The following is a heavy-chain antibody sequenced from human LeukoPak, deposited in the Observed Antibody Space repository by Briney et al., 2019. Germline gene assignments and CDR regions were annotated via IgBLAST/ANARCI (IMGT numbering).Heavy chain of an antibody. J-gene: IGHJ4*02. CDR1: GFSLSTSGVG. D-gene: IGHD3-9*01. CDR2: IYWDDDK. V-gene: IGHV2-5*02. Sequence: SGPTLVNPTQTLTLTCTFSGFSLSTSGVGVGWIRQPPGKALEWLALIYWDDDKRYSPSLKSRLTITKDTSKNQVVLTMTNMDPVDTATYYCSRLLRYFDCFDYWGQGTLVTASS. CDR3: SRLLRYFDCFDY.